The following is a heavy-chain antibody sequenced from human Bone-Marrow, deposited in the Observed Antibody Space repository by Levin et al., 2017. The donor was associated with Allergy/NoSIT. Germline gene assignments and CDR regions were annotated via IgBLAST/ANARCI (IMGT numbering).Heavy chain of an antibody. D-gene: IGHD5-24*01. V-gene: IGHV3-9*01. CDR3: AKDISGDGSNFDH. Sequence: LRLSCAVSGFNVDDYAMHWVRQAPGKGLEWVSGITWNRGKKDYADSVKGRFTISRDNAKNSLYLQMNSLRTEDTALYYCAKDISGDGSNFDHWGQGTLVTVSS. CDR2: ITWNRGKK. J-gene: IGHJ4*02. CDR1: GFNVDDYA.